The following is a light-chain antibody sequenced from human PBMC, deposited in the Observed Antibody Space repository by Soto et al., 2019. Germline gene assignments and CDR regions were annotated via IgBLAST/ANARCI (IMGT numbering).Light chain of an antibody. V-gene: IGKV3-20*01. CDR1: QTIRKNF. CDR3: QQYGSSST. CDR2: GAS. J-gene: IGKJ5*01. Sequence: EIVLTQSPGTLSLSPGERATLSCRASQTIRKNFLAWYQQKPGQAPRLLIYGASSRLPGIPDRFSGSGSGTDFTLTISRLEPEDFAVYYCQQYGSSSTFGQGTRLEIK.